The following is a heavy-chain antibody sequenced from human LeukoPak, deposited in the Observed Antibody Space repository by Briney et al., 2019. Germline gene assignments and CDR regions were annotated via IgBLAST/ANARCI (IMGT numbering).Heavy chain of an antibody. CDR3: ARVGEYGYCSGGSCFSPYDS. D-gene: IGHD2-15*01. J-gene: IGHJ4*02. V-gene: IGHV4-39*07. Sequence: PSETLSLTCTVSGGSISSSSYYWGWIRQSPGKGLEWIGNIYYSGNTYYNPSLKSRVTISVDTSKNQFSLKLSSVTAADTAVYYCARVGEYGYCSGGSCFSPYDSWGQGTLVTVSS. CDR2: IYYSGNT. CDR1: GGSISSSSYY.